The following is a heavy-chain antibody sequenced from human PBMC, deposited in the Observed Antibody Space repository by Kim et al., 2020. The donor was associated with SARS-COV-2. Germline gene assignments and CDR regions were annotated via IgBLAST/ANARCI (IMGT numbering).Heavy chain of an antibody. CDR2: INHSGST. J-gene: IGHJ4*02. V-gene: IGHV4-34*01. D-gene: IGHD2-8*01. CDR3: ARGGPNRYFDY. Sequence: SETLSLTCAVYGGSFSGYYWSWIRQPPGKGLEWIGEINHSGSTNYNPSLKSRVTISVDTSKNQFSLKLSSVTAADTAVYYCARGGPNRYFDYWGQGTLVTVSS. CDR1: GGSFSGYY.